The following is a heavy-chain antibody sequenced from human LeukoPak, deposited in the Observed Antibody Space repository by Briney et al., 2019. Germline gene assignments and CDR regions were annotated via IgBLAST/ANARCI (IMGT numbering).Heavy chain of an antibody. CDR3: ARAFAYYSGSNWFDP. CDR1: GYTSTSYD. CDR2: MNPNSGKT. V-gene: IGHV1-8*01. J-gene: IGHJ5*02. Sequence: ASVKVSCKASGYTSTSYDINWVRQATGQGLEWMGWMNPNSGKTGYVQKFQGRVTMTWNTSISTAYMELSSLRSEDTAVCYCARAFAYYSGSNWFDPWGQGTLVTVSS. D-gene: IGHD3-10*01.